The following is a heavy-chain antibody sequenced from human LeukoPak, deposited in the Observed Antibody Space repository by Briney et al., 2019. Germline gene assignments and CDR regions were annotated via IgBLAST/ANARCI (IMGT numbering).Heavy chain of an antibody. V-gene: IGHV3-30*18. CDR2: ISYDGSNK. D-gene: IGHD6-19*01. Sequence: GSLRLSCAASGFTFSSYGMHWVRQAPGKGLEWVAVISYDGSNKYYADSVKGRFTISRDNSKNTLYLQMNSLRAEDTAVYYCAKDSGSGWPGDYFDYWGQGTLVTVSS. CDR1: GFTFSSYG. J-gene: IGHJ4*02. CDR3: AKDSGSGWPGDYFDY.